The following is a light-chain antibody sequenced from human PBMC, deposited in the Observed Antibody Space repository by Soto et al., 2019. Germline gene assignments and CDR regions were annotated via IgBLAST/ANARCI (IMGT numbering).Light chain of an antibody. Sequence: DIQMTQSPSTLSASVGDRVTITCRASQTISNWLAWYQQKPGKAPKVLIFDASTLDGGVPSRFSGRRSGTDFTLTISSLQPSDFATYYCQQLTNFRFTFGQGTKLDIK. CDR1: QTISNW. V-gene: IGKV1-5*01. CDR3: QQLTNFRFT. J-gene: IGKJ2*01. CDR2: DAS.